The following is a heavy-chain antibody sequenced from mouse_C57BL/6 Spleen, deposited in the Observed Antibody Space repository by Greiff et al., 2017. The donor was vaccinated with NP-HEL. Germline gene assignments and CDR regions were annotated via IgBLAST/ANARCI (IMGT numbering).Heavy chain of an antibody. Sequence: VQLQQSGAELVKAGASVKMSCKASGYTFTSYWMHWVKQRLGQGLEWFAETNPTNGRTYYNEKFKSKATLTVDKSSSTAYMLLSGPTFEDSAVYSCARIKQIVATYFDYWGRGTTLTVSS. D-gene: IGHD1-1*01. CDR1: GYTFTSYW. V-gene: IGHV1S81*02. CDR3: ARIKQIVATYFDY. J-gene: IGHJ2*01. CDR2: TNPTNGRT.